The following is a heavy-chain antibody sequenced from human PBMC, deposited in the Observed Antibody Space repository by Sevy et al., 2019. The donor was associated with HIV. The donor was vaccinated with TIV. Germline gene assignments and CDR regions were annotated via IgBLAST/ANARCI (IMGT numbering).Heavy chain of an antibody. CDR3: AKDRPRPYYDFWSGWGANWFDP. CDR1: GFTFSSYG. D-gene: IGHD3-3*01. V-gene: IGHV3-30*18. J-gene: IGHJ5*02. CDR2: ISYDGSNK. Sequence: GGSLRLSCAASGFTFSSYGMHWVRQAPGKGLEWVAVISYDGSNKYYADSVKGRFTISRDKSKNTLYLQMNSLRAEDTAEYYCAKDRPRPYYDFWSGWGANWFDPWGQGTLVTVSS.